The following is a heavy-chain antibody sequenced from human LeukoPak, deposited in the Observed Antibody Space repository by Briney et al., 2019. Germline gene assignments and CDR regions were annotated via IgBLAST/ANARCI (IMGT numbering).Heavy chain of an antibody. CDR2: IYTSGST. J-gene: IGHJ3*02. Sequence: SETLSLTCTVSGGSISSYYWSWIRQPAGKGLEWIGRIYTSGSTNYNPSLKSRVTMSVDTSKNQFSLKLSSVTAADTAVYYCARVHSSGWYRDAFDIWGQGTMVTVSS. CDR1: GGSISSYY. D-gene: IGHD6-19*01. CDR3: ARVHSSGWYRDAFDI. V-gene: IGHV4-4*07.